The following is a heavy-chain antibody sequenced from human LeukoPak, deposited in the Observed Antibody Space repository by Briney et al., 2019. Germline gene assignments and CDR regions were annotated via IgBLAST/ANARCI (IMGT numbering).Heavy chain of an antibody. Sequence: PSETLSLTCTVSGGSISSGGYYWSWLRQPPGKGLEWIGYIYHSGSTYYNPSLKSRVTISVDRSKNQFSLKLSSVTAADTAVYYCAQTTLSGWFDYWGQGTLVTVSS. CDR3: AQTTLSGWFDY. V-gene: IGHV4-30-2*01. J-gene: IGHJ4*02. CDR1: GGSISSGGYY. D-gene: IGHD6-19*01. CDR2: IYHSGST.